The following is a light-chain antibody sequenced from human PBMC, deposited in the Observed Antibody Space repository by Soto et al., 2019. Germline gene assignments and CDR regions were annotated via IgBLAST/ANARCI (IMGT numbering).Light chain of an antibody. J-gene: IGLJ2*01. CDR3: GSHAGRNNYVI. CDR1: SSDIGYYDF. Sequence: QSALTQPPSASGSPGQSVTISCTGTSSDIGYYDFVSWYQQHPGKAPKLIIYDVNKRPSGVPDRFSGSRSGNTASLTVSGLQAEDETTYYCGSHAGRNNYVIFGGGTKLTVL. CDR2: DVN. V-gene: IGLV2-8*01.